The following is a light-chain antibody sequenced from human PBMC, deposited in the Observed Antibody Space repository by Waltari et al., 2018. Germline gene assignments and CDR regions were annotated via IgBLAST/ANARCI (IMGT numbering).Light chain of an antibody. J-gene: IGLJ3*02. V-gene: IGLV2-14*01. CDR1: SSDTGGYDF. CDR2: EVT. Sequence: QSALTQPASVSGSPGQSITIPCTGTSSDTGGYDFVSLYQQYPGMAPKLMIYEVTNRPSGVSGRFSGSKSGTTASLTISGLQPEDEADYYCTSYTTSTTVLFGGGTKVTVL. CDR3: TSYTTSTTVL.